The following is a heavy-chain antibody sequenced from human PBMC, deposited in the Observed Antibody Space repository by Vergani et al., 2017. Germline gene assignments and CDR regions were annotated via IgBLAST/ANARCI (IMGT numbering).Heavy chain of an antibody. CDR3: ARRSGIVYDIFSGTQYFFDF. J-gene: IGHJ4*02. CDR2: IYRTGRT. V-gene: IGHV4-38-2*01. CDR1: GFSIDNGYY. Sequence: QVQLQESGPGLVKPSETLCLTCAVSGFSIDNGYYWDWIRQPPGKGLEWIGSIYRTGRTHFNPSLKSRVTISVDTSNNHFSLRLNSLTAADTAVYYCARRSGIVYDIFSGTQYFFDFWGQGTLVTVSS. D-gene: IGHD3-9*01.